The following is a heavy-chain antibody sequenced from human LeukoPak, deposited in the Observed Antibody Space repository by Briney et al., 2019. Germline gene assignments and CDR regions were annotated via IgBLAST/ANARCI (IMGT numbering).Heavy chain of an antibody. J-gene: IGHJ4*02. CDR1: GGSISSSSYY. Sequence: SETLSLTCTVSGGSISSSSYYWGWIRQPPGKGLEWIGSIYYSGSTYYNPSLKSRVTIPVDTSKNQFSLKLSSVTAADTAVYYCARVYNDYYDSSGYYYGQLYYFDYWGQGTLVTVSS. V-gene: IGHV4-39*01. D-gene: IGHD3-22*01. CDR2: IYYSGST. CDR3: ARVYNDYYDSSGYYYGQLYYFDY.